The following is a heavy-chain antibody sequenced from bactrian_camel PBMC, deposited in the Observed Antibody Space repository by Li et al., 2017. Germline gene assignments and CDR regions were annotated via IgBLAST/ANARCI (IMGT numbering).Heavy chain of an antibody. J-gene: IGHJ6*01. Sequence: HVQLVESGGGSVQAGGPLRLSCTIAVSGVTAARSCMAWFRQAPGKEREVVAVIDNDGSTKTAKSLEGRFTISQDNAANTVTLQMNSLKPEDTAMYYCAADAVYTRGADCDFANFDSWGQGTQVTVS. CDR2: IDNDGST. CDR1: GVTAARSC. CDR3: AADAVYTRGADCDFANFDS. V-gene: IGHV3S55*01. D-gene: IGHD3*01.